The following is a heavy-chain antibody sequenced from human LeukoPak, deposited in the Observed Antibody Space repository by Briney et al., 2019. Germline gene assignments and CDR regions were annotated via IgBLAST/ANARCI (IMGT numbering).Heavy chain of an antibody. J-gene: IGHJ4*02. D-gene: IGHD3-22*01. V-gene: IGHV1-2*02. CDR2: INPNSGGT. Sequence: EASVKVSCKASGYTFTGYYMHWVRQAPGQGLEWMGWINPNSGGTNYAQKFQGRVTMTRDTSISTAYMELSRLRSDDTAVYYCARVGGDHYDSCHDYWGQGTLVTVSS. CDR3: ARVGGDHYDSCHDY. CDR1: GYTFTGYY.